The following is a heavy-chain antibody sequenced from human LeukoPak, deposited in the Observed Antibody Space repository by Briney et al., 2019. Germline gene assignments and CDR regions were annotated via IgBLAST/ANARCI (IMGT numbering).Heavy chain of an antibody. CDR2: IKQDGSEK. CDR1: GFTFSNYW. CDR3: ARVEGRYCSSTSCYVGTIDY. J-gene: IGHJ4*02. V-gene: IGHV3-7*01. D-gene: IGHD2-2*01. Sequence: GGSLRLSCAASGFTFSNYWMSWVRQAPGKGLEWVANIKQDGSEKYYVDSVKGRFTISRDNAKNSLYLQMNSLRAEDTAVYYCARVEGRYCSSTSCYVGTIDYWGQGTLVTVSS.